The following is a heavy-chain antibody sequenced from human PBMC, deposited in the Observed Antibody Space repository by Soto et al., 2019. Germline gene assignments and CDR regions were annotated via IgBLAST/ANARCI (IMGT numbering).Heavy chain of an antibody. CDR2: INEDGSTK. Sequence: EVPLVESGGDLVQSGGSLRLSCVASGFTFSNGWMSWVRQAPGKGLEWVANINEDGSTKTYVGSVKGRFSISRDNAKNSLYLQMSSLRDEDTAVYYCTRDNGYNWFAPGGQGTLVIVSS. CDR1: GFTFSNGW. CDR3: TRDNGYNWFAP. V-gene: IGHV3-7*01. J-gene: IGHJ5*02. D-gene: IGHD2-8*01.